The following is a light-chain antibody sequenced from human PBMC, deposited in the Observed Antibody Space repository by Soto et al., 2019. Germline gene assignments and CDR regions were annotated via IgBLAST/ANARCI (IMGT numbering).Light chain of an antibody. Sequence: SYELTQPPSVSVAPGQTATITCGGNHIGSKGVHWYQQKPGQAPVLVVYDDSDRPSGIPERFSGSNSANTATLTITRVEAGDEADDSCQVWDSISDQYVFGPGTKLTVL. J-gene: IGLJ1*01. CDR1: HIGSKG. CDR3: QVWDSISDQYV. V-gene: IGLV3-21*02. CDR2: DDS.